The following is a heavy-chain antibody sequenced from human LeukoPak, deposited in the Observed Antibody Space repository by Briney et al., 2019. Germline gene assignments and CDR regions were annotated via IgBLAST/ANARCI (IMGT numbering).Heavy chain of an antibody. CDR2: FYTSGNT. Sequence: SETLSLTCSVSGTSITPYSWSWIRQPPGRGLEWVGYFYTSGNTHQNPALKSRVTMSINASKNQLSLRLSSMTAEDTAVYYCARHRAEMATITDDTFDMWGQGTMVTVSS. CDR1: GTSITPYS. D-gene: IGHD5-24*01. V-gene: IGHV4-4*09. CDR3: ARHRAEMATITDDTFDM. J-gene: IGHJ3*02.